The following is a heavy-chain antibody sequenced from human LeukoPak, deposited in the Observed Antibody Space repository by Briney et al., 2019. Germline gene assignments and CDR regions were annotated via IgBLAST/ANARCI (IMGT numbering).Heavy chain of an antibody. Sequence: LAESLKISCKVSGDNFTTYWSDWMRQLPGKGLEWMGIIYPGESDTRYSPSFPGQVTISAEKSINTAFLQWSGLKASDTAMYYCARQRDGSRARNYYYMDVWGKGTTVTVSS. CDR2: IYPGESDT. V-gene: IGHV5-51*01. CDR3: ARQRDGSRARNYYYMDV. CDR1: GDNFTTYW. J-gene: IGHJ6*03. D-gene: IGHD5-24*01.